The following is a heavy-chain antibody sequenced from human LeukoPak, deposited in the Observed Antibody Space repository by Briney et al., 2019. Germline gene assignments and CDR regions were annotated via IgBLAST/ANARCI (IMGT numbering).Heavy chain of an antibody. CDR1: GFTFDDYG. CDR3: ARGIRFLEWLSGFDY. D-gene: IGHD3-3*01. J-gene: IGHJ4*02. CDR2: INWNGGST. V-gene: IGHV3-20*04. Sequence: PGGSLRLSCAASGFTFDDYGMSWVRQAPGKGLEWVSGINWNGGSTGYADSVKGRFTISRDNANNSLYLQMNSLRVEDTALYYCARGIRFLEWLSGFDYWGQGTLVTVSS.